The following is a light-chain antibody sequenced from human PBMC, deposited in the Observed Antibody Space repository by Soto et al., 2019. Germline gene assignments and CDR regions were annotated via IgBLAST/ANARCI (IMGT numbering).Light chain of an antibody. CDR1: SGSVSILSY. Sequence: QTVVTQEPSFSVSPGGTVTLTCGLTSGSVSILSYPSWYQQTPGQAPRTLIYSTNTRSSGVPERFSGSILGTKAALTIAGDQAEYDFHYYCALYLGSGNMVCGGGTKVTVL. V-gene: IGLV8-61*01. CDR3: ALYLGSGNMV. J-gene: IGLJ3*02. CDR2: STN.